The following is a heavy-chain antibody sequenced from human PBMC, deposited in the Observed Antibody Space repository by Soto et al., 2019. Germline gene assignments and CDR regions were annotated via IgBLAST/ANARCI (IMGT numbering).Heavy chain of an antibody. J-gene: IGHJ4*02. CDR2: IYPGDADT. D-gene: IGHD1-1*01. CDR3: ARLEGTKVFDY. Sequence: GEALKTSRSGSWFRFTNYWLGWVRRMPGNGLEWLGIIYPGDADTSSSPSFQGQVSISADKSISTAYLQWSSLKASDTAMYYYARLEGTKVFDYWGQGTLVTVSS. CDR1: WFRFTNYW. V-gene: IGHV5-51*01.